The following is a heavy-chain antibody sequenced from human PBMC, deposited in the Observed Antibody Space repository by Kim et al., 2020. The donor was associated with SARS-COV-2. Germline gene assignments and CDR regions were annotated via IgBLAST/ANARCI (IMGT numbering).Heavy chain of an antibody. CDR3: ARYCSSTSCYGEKGGNYYYYYGMDV. V-gene: IGHV5-10-1*01. D-gene: IGHD2-2*01. CDR2: IDPSDSYT. CDR1: GYSFTSYW. Sequence: GESLKISCKGSGYSFTSYWISWVRQMPGKGLEWMGRIDPSDSYTNYSPSFQGHVTISADKSISTAYLQWSSLKASDTAMYYCARYCSSTSCYGEKGGNYYYYYGMDVWGQGTTVTVSS. J-gene: IGHJ6*02.